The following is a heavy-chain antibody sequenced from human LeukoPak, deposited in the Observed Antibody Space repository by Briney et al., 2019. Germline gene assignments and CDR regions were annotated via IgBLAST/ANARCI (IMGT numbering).Heavy chain of an antibody. V-gene: IGHV1-2*02. Sequence: ASVKVSCKASGYTFTGYYMHWVRQAPGQGLEWMGWINPNSGGTNYAQKFQGRVTMTRDTSISTAYMELSRLRPDDTAVYYCARDLLAAAGTVSDYWGQGTLVTVSS. CDR1: GYTFTGYY. CDR2: INPNSGGT. CDR3: ARDLLAAAGTVSDY. J-gene: IGHJ4*02. D-gene: IGHD6-13*01.